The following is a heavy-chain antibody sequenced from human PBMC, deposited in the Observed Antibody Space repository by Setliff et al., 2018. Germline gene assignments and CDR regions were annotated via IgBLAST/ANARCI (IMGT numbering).Heavy chain of an antibody. J-gene: IGHJ6*03. Sequence: ASVKVSCKASGYTFTTCAMSWMRQAPGQGPEWMGWINTNTGNPSYAQGFTGRFVFSLDTSVSTAYLQISSLKADDTAVYYCARASRYGTIKYRGDYYMDVWGKGTTVTVS. CDR2: INTNTGNP. CDR1: GYTFTTCA. V-gene: IGHV7-4-1*02. CDR3: ARASRYGTIKYRGDYYMDV. D-gene: IGHD5-12*01.